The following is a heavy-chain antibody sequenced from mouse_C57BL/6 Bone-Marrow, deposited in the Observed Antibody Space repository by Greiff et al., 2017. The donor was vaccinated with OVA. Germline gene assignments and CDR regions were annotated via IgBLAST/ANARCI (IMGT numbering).Heavy chain of an antibody. V-gene: IGHV1-64*01. D-gene: IGHD2-1*01. CDR3: ARRAYGNYVYWYFDG. J-gene: IGHJ1*03. Sequence: QVQLQQPGAELVKPGASVKLSCKASGYTFTSYWMHWVKQRPGQGLEWIGMIHPNSGSTNYNEKFKSKATLTVDKSSSTAYMQLSSLTSEDSAVYYCARRAYGNYVYWYFDGWGTGTTVTVSS. CDR1: GYTFTSYW. CDR2: IHPNSGST.